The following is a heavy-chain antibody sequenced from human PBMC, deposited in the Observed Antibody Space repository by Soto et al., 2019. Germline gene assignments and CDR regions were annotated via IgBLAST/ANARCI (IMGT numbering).Heavy chain of an antibody. CDR3: AKISTTSYFYF. Sequence: PGGCVRLSCAASVVTFSGHYMGWFRQVPGKGLEWVGRIRKKANSYTTEYAASVKGRFTISRDDSKNSMYLQMNSLKTEDTAVYFCAKISTTSYFYFWGQGTLVTVSS. J-gene: IGHJ4*02. V-gene: IGHV3-72*01. D-gene: IGHD4-17*01. CDR2: IRKKANSYTT. CDR1: VVTFSGHY.